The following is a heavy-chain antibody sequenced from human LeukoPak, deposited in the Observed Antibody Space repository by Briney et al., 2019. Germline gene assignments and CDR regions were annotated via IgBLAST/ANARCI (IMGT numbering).Heavy chain of an antibody. J-gene: IGHJ4*02. Sequence: GGPLRLSRAASGFTDRSNYMSWVRQAPGKGLEWVSVMYSGDSTYYDDSVKGRFTISRDNSKNTLDLQMNSLRAEDTAVYYCARGTNAYPSYFDYWGQGTLVTASS. CDR1: GFTDRSNY. CDR2: MYSGDST. CDR3: ARGTNAYPSYFDY. V-gene: IGHV3-53*01. D-gene: IGHD2-8*01.